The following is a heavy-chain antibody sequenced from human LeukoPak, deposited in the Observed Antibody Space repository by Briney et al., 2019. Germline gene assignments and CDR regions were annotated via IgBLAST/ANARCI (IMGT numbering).Heavy chain of an antibody. D-gene: IGHD6-19*01. CDR2: IIPIFGTA. CDR1: GGTFSSYA. V-gene: IGHV1-69*13. CDR3: ARARTQYSSGWYFDY. Sequence: SVKVSCKASGGTFSSYAISWVRQAPGQGLEWMGGIIPIFGTANYAQKFQGRITITADESTSTAYMELSSLRSEDTAVYYCARARTQYSSGWYFDYWGQGTLVTVSS. J-gene: IGHJ4*02.